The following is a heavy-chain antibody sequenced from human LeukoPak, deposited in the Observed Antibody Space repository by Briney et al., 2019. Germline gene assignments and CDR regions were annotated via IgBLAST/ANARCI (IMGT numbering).Heavy chain of an antibody. CDR1: GASINSGSNY. CDR2: IYSSGSA. V-gene: IGHV4-39*07. CDR3: ARSDGYGLVGI. Sequence: SETLSLTCRVSGASINSGSNYWGWIRQPPGKTLEWIGSIYSSGSAYYNPSLKSRVIIMIDTPKNHFSLTLSSVTAADTAVYYCARSDGYGLVGIWGQGTMVTVSS. J-gene: IGHJ3*02. D-gene: IGHD5-18*01.